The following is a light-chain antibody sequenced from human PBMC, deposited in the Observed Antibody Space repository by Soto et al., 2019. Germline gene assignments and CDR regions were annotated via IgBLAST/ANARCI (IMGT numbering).Light chain of an antibody. CDR2: RAS. V-gene: IGKV3-15*01. J-gene: IGKJ5*01. Sequence: ETVLMQSPATLSVSPGERAILSCRASQSVGGNLAWYQQKPGQAPRLLIYRASTRATDTPARFSGSGSGTELTLTISSLQSEDIAVYSCQQYDNWPITFGQGTRLEIK. CDR3: QQYDNWPIT. CDR1: QSVGGN.